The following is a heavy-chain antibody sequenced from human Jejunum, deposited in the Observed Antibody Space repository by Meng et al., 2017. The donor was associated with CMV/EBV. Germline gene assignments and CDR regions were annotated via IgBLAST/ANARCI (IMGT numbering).Heavy chain of an antibody. D-gene: IGHD2-15*01. Sequence: FSNYSMSWVRQAPGKGLEWVSAISGSNGKTYYADSVKGRFTISRDNSKSTVSLQMDSLRAEDTAIYFCAKDLLPSRTPKLITYSFDDWGQGTLVTVSS. CDR2: ISGSNGKT. CDR3: AKDLLPSRTPKLITYSFDD. J-gene: IGHJ4*02. CDR1: FSNYS. V-gene: IGHV3-23*01.